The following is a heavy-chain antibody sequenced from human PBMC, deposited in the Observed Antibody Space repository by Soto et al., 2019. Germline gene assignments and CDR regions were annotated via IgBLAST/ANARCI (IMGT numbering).Heavy chain of an antibody. D-gene: IGHD6-19*01. CDR2: VSHDGRNT. J-gene: IGHJ4*02. Sequence: VQLVESGGGVVQPGRSLRLSCAASGFTFSDYAMHWVRQAPGKGLEWVAVVSHDGRNTHYADSVKDRFTISRDSSKTTVSLEMTSLRAEDTAVYYCAKGARKWLVTSDFNYWGQGALVTVSS. V-gene: IGHV3-30*18. CDR1: GFTFSDYA. CDR3: AKGARKWLVTSDFNY.